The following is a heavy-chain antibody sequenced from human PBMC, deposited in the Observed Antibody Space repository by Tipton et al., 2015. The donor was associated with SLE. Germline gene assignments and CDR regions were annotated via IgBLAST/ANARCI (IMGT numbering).Heavy chain of an antibody. J-gene: IGHJ4*02. CDR2: INHSGRT. V-gene: IGHV4-34*01. Sequence: LRLSCAVYGGSFSGYYWSWIRQPPGKGLEWIGEINHSGRTNYNPSLKSRVTISVDTSKNQFSLKLSSVTAADTAVYYCARVTGGELSLYLDYWGQGTLVTVSS. CDR3: ARVTGGELSLYLDY. CDR1: GGSFSGYY. D-gene: IGHD3-16*02.